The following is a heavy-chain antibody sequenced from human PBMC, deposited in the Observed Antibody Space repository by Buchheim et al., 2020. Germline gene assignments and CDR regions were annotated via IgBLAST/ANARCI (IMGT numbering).Heavy chain of an antibody. D-gene: IGHD3-22*01. Sequence: QVQLVQSGAEVKKPGASVKVSCKSSGFTFTSYDINWVRQATGQGLEWMGWMNPKTGDTGFAQKFKGRVTMTRKPSISTAYVELSSLRSDDTAVYYCARGAIGSYYDNSGYYYFSGGSYFYYGMYVWGQRTT. CDR1: GFTFTSYD. CDR3: ARGAIGSYYDNSGYYYFSGGSYFYYGMYV. J-gene: IGHJ6*02. V-gene: IGHV1-8*01. CDR2: MNPKTGDT.